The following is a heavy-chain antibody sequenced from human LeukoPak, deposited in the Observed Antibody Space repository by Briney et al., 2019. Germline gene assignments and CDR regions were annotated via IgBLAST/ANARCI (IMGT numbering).Heavy chain of an antibody. J-gene: IGHJ4*02. CDR2: ISYDGSNK. CDR1: GFTFNTYA. CDR3: AKDSSGWLYYFDY. D-gene: IGHD6-19*01. Sequence: GGSLRLSCAASGFTFNTYAMHWVRQAPGKGLEWVAVISYDGSNKYYADSVKGRFTISRDNSKNTLYLQMNSLRAEDTAVYYCAKDSSGWLYYFDYWGQGTLVTVSS. V-gene: IGHV3-30*04.